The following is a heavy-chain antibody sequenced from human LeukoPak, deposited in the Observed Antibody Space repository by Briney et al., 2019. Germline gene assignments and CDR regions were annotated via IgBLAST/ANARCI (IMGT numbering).Heavy chain of an antibody. D-gene: IGHD4-17*01. V-gene: IGHV1-2*06. CDR3: ARDHGDRYYDYYYMDV. Sequence: GASVKVSCKASGYTFTGYYMHWVRQAPGQGLEWMGRINPNSGGTNYAQKFQGRVTMTRDTSISTAYMELSSLRSEDTAVYYCARDHGDRYYDYYYMDVWGKGTTVTVSS. J-gene: IGHJ6*03. CDR1: GYTFTGYY. CDR2: INPNSGGT.